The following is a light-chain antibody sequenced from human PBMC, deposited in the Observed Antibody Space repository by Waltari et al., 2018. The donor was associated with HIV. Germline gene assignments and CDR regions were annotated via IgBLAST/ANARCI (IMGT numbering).Light chain of an antibody. Sequence: QAVLTQPSSLSASPGASASLTCTFGSGINVAHYRIYWYQPTPGSPPQYHLWYKSDSDKPQGSGVSSRFSASKATSANAGILLISGLQSEDEADYYCIIWHNSVWVFGGGTKLTVL. CDR1: SGINVAHYR. J-gene: IGLJ3*02. V-gene: IGLV5-45*02. CDR2: YKSDSDK. CDR3: IIWHNSVWV.